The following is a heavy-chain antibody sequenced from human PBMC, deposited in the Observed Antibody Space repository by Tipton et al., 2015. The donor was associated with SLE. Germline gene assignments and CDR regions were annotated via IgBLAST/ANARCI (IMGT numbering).Heavy chain of an antibody. CDR2: INHSGST. CDR1: GGSFSGYY. D-gene: IGHD6-13*01. CDR3: ARDGEYSSSWGPYGY. Sequence: TLSLTCAVYGGSFSGYYWSWIRQPPGKGLEWIGEINHSGSTNYNPSLKSRVTISVDTSKKQFSLKLTSVTAADTAVYYCARDGEYSSSWGPYGYWGQGTLVTVSS. V-gene: IGHV4-34*01. J-gene: IGHJ4*02.